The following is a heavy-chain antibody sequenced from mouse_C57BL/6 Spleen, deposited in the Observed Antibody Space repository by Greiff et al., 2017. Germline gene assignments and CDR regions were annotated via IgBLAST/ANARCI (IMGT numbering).Heavy chain of an antibody. D-gene: IGHD2-5*01. J-gene: IGHJ1*03. CDR3: ARGSYYSNYLWYFDV. CDR2: INPNNGGT. V-gene: IGHV1-22*01. CDR1: GYTFTDYN. Sequence: VQLQQSGPELVKPGASVKMSCKASGYTFTDYNMHWVKQSHGKSLEWIGYINPNNGGTSYNQKFKGKATLTVNKSSSTAYMELRSLTSEDSAVYYCARGSYYSNYLWYFDVWGTGTTVTVSS.